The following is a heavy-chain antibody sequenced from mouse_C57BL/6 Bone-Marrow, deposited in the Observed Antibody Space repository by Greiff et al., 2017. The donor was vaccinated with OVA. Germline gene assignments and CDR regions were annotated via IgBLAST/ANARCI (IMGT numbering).Heavy chain of an antibody. V-gene: IGHV1-69*01. J-gene: IGHJ2*01. CDR2: IDPSDSYT. D-gene: IGHD2-1*01. CDR3: ARRVTAFFDY. Sequence: VQLQQSGAELVMPGASVKLSCKASGYTFTSYWMHWVKQRPGQGLEWIGEIDPSDSYTNYNQKFKGKSTLTVDKSSSTAYMQLSSLTSEDSAVYYCARRVTAFFDYWGQGTTLTVSS. CDR1: GYTFTSYW.